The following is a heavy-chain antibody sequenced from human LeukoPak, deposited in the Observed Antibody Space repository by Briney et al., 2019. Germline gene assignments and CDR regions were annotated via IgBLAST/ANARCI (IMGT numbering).Heavy chain of an antibody. CDR1: GYTFTSYY. V-gene: IGHV1-46*03. D-gene: IGHD6-13*01. J-gene: IGHJ4*02. Sequence: ASVKVSCKASGYTFTSYYMHWVRQAPGQGLEWMGIINPSGGSTSYAQKFQGRVTMTGDTSTSTVYMELSSLRSEDTAVYYCALDLYSSSWYPFGYFDYWGQGTLVTVSS. CDR3: ALDLYSSSWYPFGYFDY. CDR2: INPSGGST.